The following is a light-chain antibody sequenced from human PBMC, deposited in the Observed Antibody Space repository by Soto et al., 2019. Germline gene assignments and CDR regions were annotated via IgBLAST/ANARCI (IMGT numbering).Light chain of an antibody. CDR2: TNT. Sequence: QSVLTQPPSASGTPGQGVTISCSGSSSNIGGNPVNWYQQLPGTAPKLLFFTNTQRTSGVPDRFSASKSGTSASLAISGLQSEDEADYYCAAWDDSLSGVIFGGGTKLTVL. CDR3: AAWDDSLSGVI. CDR1: SSNIGGNP. J-gene: IGLJ2*01. V-gene: IGLV1-44*01.